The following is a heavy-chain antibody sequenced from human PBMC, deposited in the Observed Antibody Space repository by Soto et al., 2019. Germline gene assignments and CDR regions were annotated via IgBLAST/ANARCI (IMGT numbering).Heavy chain of an antibody. V-gene: IGHV1-18*04. D-gene: IGHD6-13*01. Sequence: ASVKVSCKSSGYTFTDFYIHWVRQVPGQGLEWVGWISAYNGNTNYAQKLQGRVTMTTDTSTSTAYMELRSLRSDDTAVYYCARDGTTPAYSSSWLDYWDQGTLVTVSS. CDR1: GYTFTDFY. CDR2: ISAYNGNT. CDR3: ARDGTTPAYSSSWLDY. J-gene: IGHJ4*02.